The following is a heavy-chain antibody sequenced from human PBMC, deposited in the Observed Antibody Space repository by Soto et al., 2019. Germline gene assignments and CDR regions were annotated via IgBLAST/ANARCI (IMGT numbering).Heavy chain of an antibody. CDR2: IIPILGIA. CDR3: ASGGSDRGADAFDI. D-gene: IGHD3-16*01. J-gene: IGHJ3*02. Sequence: SVKVSCKASGGTFSSYTISWVRQAPGQGLEWMGRIIPILGIANYAQKFQGRVTITAVKSTSTAYMELSSLRSEDTAVYYCASGGSDRGADAFDIWGQGTMVTVSS. V-gene: IGHV1-69*02. CDR1: GGTFSSYT.